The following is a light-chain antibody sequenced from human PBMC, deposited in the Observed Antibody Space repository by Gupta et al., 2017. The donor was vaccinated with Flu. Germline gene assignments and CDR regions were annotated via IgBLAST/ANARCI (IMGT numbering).Light chain of an antibody. J-gene: IGLJ2*01. CDR2: DDS. CDR1: KIGRVS. V-gene: IGLV3-21*02. Sequence: QTARTTCAGNKIGRVSVHGYQQRPGQAHVLGVEDDSDRPSAIPERFSGSNSGNTDTLTLTSVEAGDEADDDCQVWASSSDYPRVFGGGTKLTVL. CDR3: QVWASSSDYPRV.